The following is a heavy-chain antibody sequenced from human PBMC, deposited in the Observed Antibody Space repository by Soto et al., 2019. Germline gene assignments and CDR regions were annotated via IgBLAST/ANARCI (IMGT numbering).Heavy chain of an antibody. J-gene: IGHJ5*02. CDR2: ISGDASRL. D-gene: IGHD2-15*01. CDR3: AKRGGPVVQAAFWFDP. CDR1: GFTFSAYA. V-gene: IGHV3-23*01. Sequence: GGSLRLSCAASGFTFSAYAMTWVRQAPGEGLEWVSAISGDASRLYYADSVKGRFTISRDNSKNTVFLQMNSLKVEDTALYYCAKRGGPVVQAAFWFDPWGQGTPVTVSS.